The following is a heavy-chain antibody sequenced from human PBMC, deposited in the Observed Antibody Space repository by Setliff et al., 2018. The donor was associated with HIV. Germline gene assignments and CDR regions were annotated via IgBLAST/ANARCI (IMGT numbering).Heavy chain of an antibody. Sequence: GASVKVSCKASGYTFTRNGISWVRQAPGQGLEWMGWISAYNGNTNYAQKLQGRVTMTTDTSTSTAYMELRSLRCDDTAVYYCARARITMVRGVHRRGDYYYYMDVWVKGTTVTVSS. D-gene: IGHD3-10*01. CDR1: GYTFTRNG. CDR3: ARARITMVRGVHRRGDYYYYMDV. V-gene: IGHV1-18*01. J-gene: IGHJ6*03. CDR2: ISAYNGNT.